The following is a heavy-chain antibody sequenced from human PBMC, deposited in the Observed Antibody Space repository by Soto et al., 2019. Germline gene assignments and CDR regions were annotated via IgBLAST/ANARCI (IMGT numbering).Heavy chain of an antibody. V-gene: IGHV3-23*01. CDR2: ISASGGNT. J-gene: IGHJ6*02. Sequence: EVQLLESGGGLEQPGGSLRLSCVVSGFTFSNYAMNWVRQAPGKGLEWVSAISASGGNTYYADSVDGRFTISRANSKNRLYLQMNSLSAEDTAAYYCPKSLYRYGHGMDVWGQGTTVTLSS. D-gene: IGHD5-18*01. CDR1: GFTFSNYA. CDR3: PKSLYRYGHGMDV.